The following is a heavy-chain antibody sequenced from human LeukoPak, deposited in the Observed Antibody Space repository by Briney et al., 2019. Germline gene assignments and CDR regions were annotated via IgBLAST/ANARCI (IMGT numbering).Heavy chain of an antibody. CDR1: GFTFDDYA. CDR3: ATGYSSGWPPYY. D-gene: IGHD6-19*01. CDR2: ISWNSGSI. Sequence: GGSLRLSCAASGFTFDDYAMRWVRQAPGKGLEWVSGISWNSGSIGYADSVKGRFTISRDNAKNSLYLQMNSLRAEDTALYYCATGYSSGWPPYYWGQGTLVTVSS. V-gene: IGHV3-9*01. J-gene: IGHJ4*02.